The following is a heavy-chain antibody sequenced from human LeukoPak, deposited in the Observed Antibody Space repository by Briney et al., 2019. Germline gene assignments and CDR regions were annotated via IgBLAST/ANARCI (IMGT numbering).Heavy chain of an antibody. V-gene: IGHV3-48*04. J-gene: IGHJ6*02. CDR1: GFTFSSYS. CDR2: ISSSSSTI. D-gene: IGHD6-19*01. Sequence: GGSLRLSCAASGFTFSSYSMNWVRQAPGKGLEWVSYISSSSSTIYYADSVKGRFTISRDNAKNSLYLQMNSLRAEDTAVYYCARDRSSGWYRYGMDVWGQGTTVTVSS. CDR3: ARDRSSGWYRYGMDV.